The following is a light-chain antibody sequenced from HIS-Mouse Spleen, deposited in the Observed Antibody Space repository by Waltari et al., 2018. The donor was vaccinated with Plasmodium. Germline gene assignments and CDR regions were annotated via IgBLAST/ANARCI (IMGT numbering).Light chain of an antibody. Sequence: AIQMTPSPSSLSTYAAVRVPLTCRASQGIRNHLGWYQQKPGKAPKLLISAASSLQSGVPSRFSGSGSGTDFTLTISSLQPEDFATYYCLQDYNYPYTVGQGTKLEIK. CDR1: QGIRNH. CDR3: LQDYNYPYT. CDR2: AAS. J-gene: IGKJ2*01. V-gene: IGKV1-6*01.